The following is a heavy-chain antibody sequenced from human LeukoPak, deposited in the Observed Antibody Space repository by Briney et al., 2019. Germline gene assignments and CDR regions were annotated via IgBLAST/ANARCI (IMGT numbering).Heavy chain of an antibody. V-gene: IGHV3-15*07. D-gene: IGHD2-2*01. CDR2: IKSKIDGGTT. Sequence: PGGSLRLSCAASGFTFNKAWMSWVRQAPGKGLEWVGRIKSKIDGGTTDYAAPVKGRFIISRDDSKNTLYLQMNSLETEDTALYYCISPRTSSYWGQGTLVTVSS. J-gene: IGHJ4*02. CDR3: ISPRTSSY. CDR1: GFTFNKAW.